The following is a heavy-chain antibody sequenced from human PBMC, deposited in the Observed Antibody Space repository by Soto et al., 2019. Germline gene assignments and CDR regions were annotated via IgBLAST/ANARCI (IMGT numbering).Heavy chain of an antibody. CDR2: IYYSGST. CDR3: ARGSAGTAPLSFDY. CDR1: GGSISSGGYY. J-gene: IGHJ4*02. V-gene: IGHV4-31*03. D-gene: IGHD1-1*01. Sequence: PSETLSLTCTVSGGSISSGGYYWSWIRQHPGKGLEWIGYIYYSGSTYYNPSLKSRVTISVDTSKNQFSLKLSSVTAADTAVYYCARGSAGTAPLSFDYWGQGTLVTVSS.